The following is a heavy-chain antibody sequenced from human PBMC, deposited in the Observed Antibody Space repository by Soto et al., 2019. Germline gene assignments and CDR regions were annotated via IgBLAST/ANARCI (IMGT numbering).Heavy chain of an antibody. CDR3: ARGDYDLSWEYYYYNMDV. CDR1: GGSISSYY. J-gene: IGHJ6*03. V-gene: IGHV4-59*01. Sequence: SETLSLTCTVSGGSISSYYWSWIRQPPGKGLEWIGYIYYSGSTNYNPSLKSRVTISVDTSKNQFSLKLSSVTAADTAVYYCARGDYDLSWEYYYYNMDVWGKGTTVTVS. CDR2: IYYSGST. D-gene: IGHD3-3*01.